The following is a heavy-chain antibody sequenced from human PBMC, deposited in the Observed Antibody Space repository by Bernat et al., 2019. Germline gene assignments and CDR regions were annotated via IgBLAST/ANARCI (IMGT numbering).Heavy chain of an antibody. Sequence: QVQLQESGPGLVKPSETLSLTCTVSGGSISSYYWSWIRQPPGKGLEWIGYIYYSGSTNYNPFLKSRVTISVDTSKNQFSLKLSSVTAADTAVYYCAGGQYSGGWYGYYYGMDVWGQGTTVTVSS. CDR3: AGGQYSGGWYGYYYGMDV. D-gene: IGHD6-19*01. J-gene: IGHJ6*02. CDR1: GGSISSYY. V-gene: IGHV4-59*01. CDR2: IYYSGST.